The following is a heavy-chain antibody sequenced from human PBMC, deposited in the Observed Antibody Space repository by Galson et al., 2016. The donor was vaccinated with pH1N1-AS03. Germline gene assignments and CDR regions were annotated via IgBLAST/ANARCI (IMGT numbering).Heavy chain of an antibody. CDR3: TTVAGTYYNGAY. CDR1: GFIFSKFQ. J-gene: IGHJ4*02. CDR2: YGGSDEKT. Sequence: SLRLSCAASGFIFSKFQMSWVRQAPGKGLEWVSTYGGSDEKTYYADSVKGWFTISKDSSKNTLYLQMNTLRAEDTALYYCTTVAGTYYNGAYWGQGSLVTVSS. D-gene: IGHD3-10*01. V-gene: IGHV3-23*01.